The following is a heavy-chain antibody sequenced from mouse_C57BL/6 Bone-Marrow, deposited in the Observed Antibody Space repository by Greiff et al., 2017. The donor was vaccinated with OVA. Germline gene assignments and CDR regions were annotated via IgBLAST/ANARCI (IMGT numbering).Heavy chain of an antibody. CDR1: GFTFSDYY. CDR3: AREILRSQGYFDV. Sequence: DVKLVESEGGLVQPGSSMKLSCTASGFTFSDYYMAWVRQVPEKGLEWVANINYDGSSTYYLDSLKSRFIISRDNAKNILYLQMSSLKSEDTATYYCAREILRSQGYFDVWGTGTTVTVSS. J-gene: IGHJ1*03. V-gene: IGHV5-16*01. CDR2: INYDGSST. D-gene: IGHD1-1*01.